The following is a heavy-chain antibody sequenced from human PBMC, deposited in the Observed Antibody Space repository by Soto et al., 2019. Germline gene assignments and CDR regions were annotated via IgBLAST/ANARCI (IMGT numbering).Heavy chain of an antibody. CDR2: IYYSGST. V-gene: IGHV4-39*01. Sequence: PSETLSLTCTVSGGSISSSSYYWGWIRQPPGKGLEWMGSIYYSGSTYYNPSLKSRVTISVDTSKNQFSLKLSSVTAADTAEYYCASRVLEWQVNWFDPWGQGTLVTVSS. J-gene: IGHJ5*02. CDR3: ASRVLEWQVNWFDP. CDR1: GGSISSSSYY. D-gene: IGHD3-3*01.